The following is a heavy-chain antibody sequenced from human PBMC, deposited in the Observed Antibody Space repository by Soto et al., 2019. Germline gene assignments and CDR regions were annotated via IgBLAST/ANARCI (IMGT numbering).Heavy chain of an antibody. D-gene: IGHD5-18*01. V-gene: IGHV4-34*01. CDR3: ARGHFLRGYSYGLYYFDY. CDR2: INHSGST. J-gene: IGHJ4*02. Sequence: PSETLSLTCAVYGGSFSGYYWSWIRQPPGKGLEWIGEINHSGSTNYNPSLKSRVTISVDTSKNQFSLKLSSVTAADTAVYYCARGHFLRGYSYGLYYFDYWGQGTLVTVSS. CDR1: GGSFSGYY.